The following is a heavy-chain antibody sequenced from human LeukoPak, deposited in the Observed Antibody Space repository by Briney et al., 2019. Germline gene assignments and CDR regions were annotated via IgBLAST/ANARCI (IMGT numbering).Heavy chain of an antibody. J-gene: IGHJ4*02. V-gene: IGHV1-69*05. CDR1: GGTFSSYA. Sequence: ASVKVSCKASGGTFSSYAISWVRQAPGQRLEWMGRIIPIFGTANYAQKFQGRVTITTDESTSTAYMELSSLRSEDTAVYYCASHSSSWRYYFDYWGEGTLVTVSS. D-gene: IGHD6-13*01. CDR2: IIPIFGTA. CDR3: ASHSSSWRYYFDY.